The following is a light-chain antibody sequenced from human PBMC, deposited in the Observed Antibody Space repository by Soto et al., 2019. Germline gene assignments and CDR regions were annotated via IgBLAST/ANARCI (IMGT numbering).Light chain of an antibody. CDR3: QQYDTSPLRVT. CDR2: GAS. J-gene: IGKJ3*01. V-gene: IGKV3-20*01. Sequence: IVLTQSPGTLSLSPGDRSTLSCRASQRVSTNYLAWYRQNPGQAPRLLIYGASTRATVVPDRFRGSGSGTDFTLTITRLEPDDFAVYYCQQYDTSPLRVTFGPGTRLDVK. CDR1: QRVSTNY.